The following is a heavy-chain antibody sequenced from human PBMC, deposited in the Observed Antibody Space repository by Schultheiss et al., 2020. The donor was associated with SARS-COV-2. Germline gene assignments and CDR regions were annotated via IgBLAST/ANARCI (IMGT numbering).Heavy chain of an antibody. J-gene: IGHJ6*02. Sequence: ASVKVSCKASGYTFTSYYMHWVRQAPGQGLEWMGIINPSGGSTSYAQKFQGRVTMTRDTSTSTVYMELSSLRSEDTAVYYCARGDENFDWSEDYYGMDVWGQGTTVTVSS. CDR1: GYTFTSYY. CDR2: INPSGGST. V-gene: IGHV1-46*01. D-gene: IGHD3-9*01. CDR3: ARGDENFDWSEDYYGMDV.